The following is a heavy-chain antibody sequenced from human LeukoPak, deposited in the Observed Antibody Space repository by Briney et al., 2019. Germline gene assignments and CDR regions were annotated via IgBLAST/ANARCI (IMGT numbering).Heavy chain of an antibody. D-gene: IGHD3-10*01. V-gene: IGHV3-23*01. CDR3: AKDLWWFGEYDAFDF. CDR1: GFTFSSYA. Sequence: GETLRLSCAASGFTFSSYAMNWVRQAPGKGLEWVSTISGSGGSRYYADSVKGRFTISRDNSKNTLFLQMNSLRAEDTAVYYCAKDLWWFGEYDAFDFWGQGTMVTVSS. J-gene: IGHJ3*01. CDR2: ISGSGGSR.